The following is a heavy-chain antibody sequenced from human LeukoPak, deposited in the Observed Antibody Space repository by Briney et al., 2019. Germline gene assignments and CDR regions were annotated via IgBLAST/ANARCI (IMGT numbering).Heavy chain of an antibody. Sequence: ASVKVSCKASRYPFASYGISWVRQAPGEGLEWMGWVSVYNGNTKNAQKLQGRVTMTTDTSTSTAYMELRSLRSDDTAVYCCARDGRHRYYYDSSGFYGSWFDPWGQGTLVTVSS. J-gene: IGHJ5*02. CDR3: ARDGRHRYYYDSSGFYGSWFDP. CDR2: VSVYNGNT. D-gene: IGHD3-22*01. V-gene: IGHV1-18*01. CDR1: RYPFASYG.